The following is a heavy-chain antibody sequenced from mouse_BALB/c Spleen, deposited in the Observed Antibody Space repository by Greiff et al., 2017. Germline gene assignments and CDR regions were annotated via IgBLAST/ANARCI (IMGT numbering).Heavy chain of an antibody. CDR3: TREDGYGQ. CDR1: GFTFSSYT. V-gene: IGHV5-6-4*01. CDR2: FSSGGSYT. D-gene: IGHD2-2*01. J-gene: IGHJ2*01. Sequence: DVKLVESGGGLVKPGGSLKLSCAASGFTFSSYTMSWVRQNPEKRLEWVATFSSGGSYTYYPDSVKGRFTISRDNAKNTLYLQMSSLKSEDTAMYYCTREDGYGQWGQGTTLTVSS.